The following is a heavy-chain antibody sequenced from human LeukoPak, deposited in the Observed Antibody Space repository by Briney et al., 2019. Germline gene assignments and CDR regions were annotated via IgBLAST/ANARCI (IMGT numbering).Heavy chain of an antibody. J-gene: IGHJ4*02. CDR3: AKDGYSSGWYSGYFAY. V-gene: IGHV3-30*02. CDR1: GFTFSSYG. CDR2: IRYDGSNK. D-gene: IGHD6-19*01. Sequence: GGSLRLSCAASGFTFSSYGMHWVRQAPGKGLEWVAFIRYDGSNKNYAASVKGRFTISRDNSKNTLYLQRNSLRAEDTAVYYCAKDGYSSGWYSGYFAYWGQGTLVTVSS.